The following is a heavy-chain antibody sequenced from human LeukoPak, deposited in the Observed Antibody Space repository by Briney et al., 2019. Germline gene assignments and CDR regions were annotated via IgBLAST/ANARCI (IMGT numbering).Heavy chain of an antibody. CDR1: GGSISSGGYY. CDR3: ARAPTSVEMATIRAFDY. CDR2: IYHNGST. Sequence: SQTLSLTCTVSGGSISSGGYYWSWIRQPPGKGLEWIGYIYHNGSTYYNPSLKSRVTISVDRSKNQFSLKLSSVTAADTAVYYCARAPTSVEMATIRAFDYWGQGTLVTVSS. D-gene: IGHD5-24*01. V-gene: IGHV4-30-2*01. J-gene: IGHJ4*02.